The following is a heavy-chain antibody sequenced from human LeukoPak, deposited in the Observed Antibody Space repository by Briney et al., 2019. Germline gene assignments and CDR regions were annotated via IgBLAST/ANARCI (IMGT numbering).Heavy chain of an antibody. CDR1: GFTFSSYA. Sequence: PGGSLRLSCAASGFTFSSYAMNWVRQAPGKGLEWVSAISGSGGSTYYADSVKGRFTISRDNSKNTLYLQMNSLRAEDTAVYYCAKVSDTKYSRPLDAFDIWGQGTMVTVSS. CDR3: AKVSDTKYSRPLDAFDI. V-gene: IGHV3-23*01. D-gene: IGHD6-6*01. J-gene: IGHJ3*02. CDR2: ISGSGGST.